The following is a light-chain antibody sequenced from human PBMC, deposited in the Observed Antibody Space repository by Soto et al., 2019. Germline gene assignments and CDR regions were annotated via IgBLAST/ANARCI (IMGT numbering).Light chain of an antibody. J-gene: IGKJ4*01. Sequence: EIVMTQSPATLSVSPWERATLSCRASQSVSSNLAWYQQKPGQAPRLLIYDASNRATGIPARFSGSGSGTDITLTISRLEPEDFAVYYCQQYGSSLTFGGGTKVDIK. CDR3: QQYGSSLT. CDR1: QSVSSN. CDR2: DAS. V-gene: IGKV3D-15*01.